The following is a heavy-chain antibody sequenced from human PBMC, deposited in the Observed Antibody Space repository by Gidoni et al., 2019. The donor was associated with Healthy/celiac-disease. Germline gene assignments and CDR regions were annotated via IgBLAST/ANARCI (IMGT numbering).Heavy chain of an antibody. CDR2: ISYDGSNK. J-gene: IGHJ4*02. CDR3: AKDHVPHPSPAFDY. CDR1: GFTFSSYG. V-gene: IGHV3-30*18. Sequence: QVQLVESGGGVVQPGRSLRLSCAASGFTFSSYGMHWVRQAPGKGLEWVAVISYDGSNKYYADSVKGRFTISRDNSKNTLYLQMNSLRAEDTAVYYCAKDHVPHPSPAFDYWGQGTLVTVSS. D-gene: IGHD2-2*01.